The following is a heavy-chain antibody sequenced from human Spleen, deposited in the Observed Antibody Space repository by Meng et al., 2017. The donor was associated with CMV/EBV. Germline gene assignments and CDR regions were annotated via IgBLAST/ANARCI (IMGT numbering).Heavy chain of an antibody. Sequence: FSSSTISWVRQAPGQGLEWMGRIIPILDIANYAQKFQGRVTITADKSTNTAYMELSSLRSEDTAMYYCARDSLPRAGYQLRDYGMDVWGQGTMVTVSS. V-gene: IGHV1-69*04. CDR1: FSSST. D-gene: IGHD2-2*01. CDR2: IIPILDIA. J-gene: IGHJ6*02. CDR3: ARDSLPRAGYQLRDYGMDV.